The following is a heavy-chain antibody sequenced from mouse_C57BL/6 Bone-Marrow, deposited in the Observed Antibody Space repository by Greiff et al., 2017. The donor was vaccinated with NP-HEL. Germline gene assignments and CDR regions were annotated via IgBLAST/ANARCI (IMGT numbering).Heavy chain of an antibody. CDR3: ARNGSSYWYFDV. V-gene: IGHV1-55*01. J-gene: IGHJ1*03. CDR1: GYTFTSYW. CDR2: IYPGSGST. D-gene: IGHD1-1*01. Sequence: QVQLQQPGAELVKPGASVKMSCKASGYTFTSYWITWVKQRPGQGLEWIGDIYPGSGSTNYNEKFKRKATLTVDTSSSTAYMQLSSLTSEDSAVYYCARNGSSYWYFDVWGTGTTVTVSS.